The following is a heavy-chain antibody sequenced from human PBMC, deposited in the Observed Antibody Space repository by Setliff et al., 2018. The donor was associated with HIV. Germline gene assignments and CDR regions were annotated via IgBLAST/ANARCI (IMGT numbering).Heavy chain of an antibody. CDR3: ARDTGWKIDI. Sequence: LRLSCAASGFTFNTYWMTWVRQASGKGLEWVANMNQNGGDKNNVGSVRGRFTISRDNAKSSLYLQMTSLRAEDTAVYYCARDTGWKIDIWGQGTLVTVSS. CDR1: GFTFNTYW. D-gene: IGHD1-1*01. V-gene: IGHV3-7*03. CDR2: MNQNGGDK. J-gene: IGHJ3*02.